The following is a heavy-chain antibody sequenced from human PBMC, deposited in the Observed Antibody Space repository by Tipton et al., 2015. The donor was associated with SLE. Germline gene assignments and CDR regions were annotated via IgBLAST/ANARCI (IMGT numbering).Heavy chain of an antibody. Sequence: SLRLSCAASGFAFADYMMHWVRQGPGKGLEWVSLISWNGGDTSYADSVRGRFTISRDNNKISVYLQMNNLTPEDTALYYCAKDFHNTGSYYFDSWGQGTRVTVSS. V-gene: IGHV3-43*01. D-gene: IGHD6-19*01. CDR2: ISWNGGDT. CDR3: AKDFHNTGSYYFDS. CDR1: GFAFADYM. J-gene: IGHJ4*02.